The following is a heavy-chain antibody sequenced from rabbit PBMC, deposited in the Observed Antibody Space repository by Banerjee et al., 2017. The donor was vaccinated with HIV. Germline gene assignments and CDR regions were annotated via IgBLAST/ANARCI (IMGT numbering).Heavy chain of an antibody. D-gene: IGHD6-1*01. CDR3: ARGRNAGYGGDGYATYFNL. V-gene: IGHV1S40*01. J-gene: IGHJ4*01. Sequence: QSLEESGGDLVKPGASLTLTCTASGFSFSSSYYMCWVRQAPGKGLEWIACIYAGSSGSTYYASWAKGRFTISKTSSTTVTLQMTSLTAADTATYFCARGRNAGYGGDGYATYFNLWGPGTLVTVS. CDR2: IYAGSSGST. CDR1: GFSFSSSYY.